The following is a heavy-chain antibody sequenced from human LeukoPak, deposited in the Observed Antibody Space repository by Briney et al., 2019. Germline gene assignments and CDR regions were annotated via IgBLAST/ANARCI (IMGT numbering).Heavy chain of an antibody. CDR3: ASTTYYYDSSLNY. Sequence: ASVKVSCKASGYTFTSYDIYWVRPATGQGLEWMGWMNLNSGNTGYAQKFQGRVTMTRNTSISTAYMELSSLRSEDTAVYYCASTTYYYDSSLNYWGQGTLVTVSS. D-gene: IGHD3-22*01. V-gene: IGHV1-8*01. J-gene: IGHJ4*02. CDR1: GYTFTSYD. CDR2: MNLNSGNT.